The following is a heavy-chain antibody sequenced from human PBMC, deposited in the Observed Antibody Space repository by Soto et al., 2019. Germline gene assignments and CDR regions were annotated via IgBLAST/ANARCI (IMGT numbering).Heavy chain of an antibody. J-gene: IGHJ5*02. Sequence: PSETLSLTCTVSGGSISSGGYYWSWIRQHPGKGLEWIGYIYYSGSTYYNPSLKSRVTISVDTSKNQFSLKLSSVTAADTAVYYCARVQYDSGDYAGFWSWFEHWGQGTLVTVSS. CDR1: GGSISSGGYY. D-gene: IGHD4-17*01. V-gene: IGHV4-31*03. CDR2: IYYSGST. CDR3: ARVQYDSGDYAGFWSWFEH.